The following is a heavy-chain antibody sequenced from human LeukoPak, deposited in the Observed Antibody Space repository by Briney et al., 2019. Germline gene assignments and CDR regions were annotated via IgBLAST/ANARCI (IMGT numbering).Heavy chain of an antibody. J-gene: IGHJ4*02. D-gene: IGHD5-18*01. CDR2: IDPSDSET. Sequence: GESLKISFKASGYSFTSYWIGWGRPMPGKGLEWMGIIDPSDSETRYTPSFQGQVTISVDKSLTTADLQWNSLKASDTAMYYCARQTAMGRSGDYWGQGTLVTVSS. V-gene: IGHV5-51*01. CDR3: ARQTAMGRSGDY. CDR1: GYSFTSYW.